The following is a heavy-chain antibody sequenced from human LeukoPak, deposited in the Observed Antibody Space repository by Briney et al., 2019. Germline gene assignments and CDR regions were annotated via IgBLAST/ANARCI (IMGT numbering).Heavy chain of an antibody. Sequence: GGSLRLSCTASGFSFSTYSMNWVRQAPGKGLEWVSYIVGSSSNINYADSVKGRFTISRDNAKNSLYLQMDSLRAEDTAVYYCATDSPETAAFDYRGQGTLVTVSS. V-gene: IGHV3-48*04. J-gene: IGHJ4*02. D-gene: IGHD1-1*01. CDR3: ATDSPETAAFDY. CDR2: IVGSSSNI. CDR1: GFSFSTYS.